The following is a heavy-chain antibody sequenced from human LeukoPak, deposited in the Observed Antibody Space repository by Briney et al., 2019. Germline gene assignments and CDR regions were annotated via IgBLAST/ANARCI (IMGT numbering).Heavy chain of an antibody. Sequence: ASVKVSCKASGGTFSSYAISWVRQAPGQGLEWMGGIIPIFGTANYAQKFQGRVTITADESTSTAYMELRSLRSDDTAVYYCARDLDDLNTLPPLFQHWGQGTLVTVSS. CDR3: ARDLDDLNTLPPLFQH. J-gene: IGHJ1*01. CDR1: GGTFSSYA. D-gene: IGHD3-3*01. V-gene: IGHV1-69*13. CDR2: IIPIFGTA.